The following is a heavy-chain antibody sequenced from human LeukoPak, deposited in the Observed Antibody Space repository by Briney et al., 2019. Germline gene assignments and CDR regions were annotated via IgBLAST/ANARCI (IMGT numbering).Heavy chain of an antibody. Sequence: GGSLRLSCAASGFTFSTYAMNWVRQSPGKGLEWVSSISGSDGSTYYADSVKGRFTISRDNSKNTLYLQVNSLRAEDTAIYYCANGASGNYYIYFDYWGQGTLVTVSS. CDR2: ISGSDGST. J-gene: IGHJ4*02. D-gene: IGHD1-26*01. V-gene: IGHV3-23*01. CDR3: ANGASGNYYIYFDY. CDR1: GFTFSTYA.